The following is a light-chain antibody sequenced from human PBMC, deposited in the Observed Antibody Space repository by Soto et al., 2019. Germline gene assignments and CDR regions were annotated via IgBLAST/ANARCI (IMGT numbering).Light chain of an antibody. V-gene: IGKV3-15*01. CDR2: GAS. CDR3: QQYNNWPRT. J-gene: IGKJ1*01. Sequence: DIVMTQSPATLSVSPGERATLSCRASQSVSSNLAWFQQKPGQAPRLLIYGASTRATGTPARFSGSGSATEFTLTISSLQSEDFAVYYCQQYNNWPRTFGQGTKV. CDR1: QSVSSN.